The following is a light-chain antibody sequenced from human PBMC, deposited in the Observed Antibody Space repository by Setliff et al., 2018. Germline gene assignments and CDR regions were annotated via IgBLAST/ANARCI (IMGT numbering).Light chain of an antibody. Sequence: QSVLTQPAAVSGSPGQSITISCTGTSSDVGGYNYVSWYQQHPDKAPKLMIYEVSKRPSGVSDRLSGSKSGNTASLTISGLQAEDEADYYCLSYTSQTTHALFGGGTKVTVL. CDR1: SSDVGGYNY. CDR3: LSYTSQTTHAL. V-gene: IGLV2-14*03. J-gene: IGLJ2*01. CDR2: EVS.